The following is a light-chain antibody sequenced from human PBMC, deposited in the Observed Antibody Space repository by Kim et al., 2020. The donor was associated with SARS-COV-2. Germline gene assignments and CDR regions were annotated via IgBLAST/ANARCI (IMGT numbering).Light chain of an antibody. CDR1: QTVSSTT. V-gene: IGKV3-20*01. J-gene: IGKJ1*01. Sequence: PGERATLSCRDSQTVSSTTLAGFQQRPGQPPRLLIYGVSSRATDIPDRFSGSGSGTDFTLTISRLEPEDFAVYYCQQYSSSLWTFGQGTKVDIK. CDR3: QQYSSSLWT. CDR2: GVS.